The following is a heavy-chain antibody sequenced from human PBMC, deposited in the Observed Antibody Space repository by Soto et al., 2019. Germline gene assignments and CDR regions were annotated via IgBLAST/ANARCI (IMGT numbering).Heavy chain of an antibody. J-gene: IGHJ4*02. V-gene: IGHV1-18*01. CDR3: ARETCGTSCFRGHNNNFDY. D-gene: IGHD2-2*01. CDR2: ISAYNGNT. Sequence: QVQLVQSGAEVKKPGASVKVSCKASGYTFTSYGISWVRQAPGQGLEWMGWISAYNGNTNYAQTLQGRVTMTTDTSTSTAYMERRSLRSDDTAVYYCARETCGTSCFRGHNNNFDYWGQGTLVTVSS. CDR1: GYTFTSYG.